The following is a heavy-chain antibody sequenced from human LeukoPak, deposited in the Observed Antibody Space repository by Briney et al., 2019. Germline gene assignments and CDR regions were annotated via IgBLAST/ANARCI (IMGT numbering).Heavy chain of an antibody. CDR3: ARDLTSYYYDSSGYYGY. CDR2: IKQDGSEK. V-gene: IGHV3-7*01. Sequence: PGGSLRLSCAASGFTFSSYWMSWVRQAPGKGLEWVANIKQDGSEKYYVDSVKGRFTISRDNAKNSLYLQMNSLRAEDTAVYYCARDLTSYYYDSSGYYGYWGQGTLVTVSS. D-gene: IGHD3-22*01. J-gene: IGHJ4*02. CDR1: GFTFSSYW.